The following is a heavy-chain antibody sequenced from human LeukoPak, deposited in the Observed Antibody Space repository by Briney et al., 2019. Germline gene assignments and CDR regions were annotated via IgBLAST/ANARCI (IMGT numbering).Heavy chain of an antibody. J-gene: IGHJ4*02. D-gene: IGHD3-3*01. CDR2: ISGSGGST. CDR3: AKDPVSVRYDFWSGYYAHYFDY. Sequence: GGSLRLSCAASGFTFSSYAMCWVRQAPGKGLEWVSAISGSGGSTYYADSVKGRFTISRDNSKNTLYLQMNSLRAEDTAVYYCAKDPVSVRYDFWSGYYAHYFDYWGQGTLVTVSS. CDR1: GFTFSSYA. V-gene: IGHV3-23*01.